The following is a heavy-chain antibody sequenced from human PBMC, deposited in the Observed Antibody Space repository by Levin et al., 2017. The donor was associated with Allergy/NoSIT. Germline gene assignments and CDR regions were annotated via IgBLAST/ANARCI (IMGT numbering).Heavy chain of an antibody. CDR1: GFTVSSNY. Sequence: GGSLRLSCAASGFTVSSNYMSWVRQAPGKGLEWVSVIYSGGSTYYADSVKGRFTISRDNSKNTLYLQMNSLRAEDTAVYYCASVKSGYCSGGSCWPDAFDIWGQGTMVTVSS. CDR3: ASVKSGYCSGGSCWPDAFDI. J-gene: IGHJ3*02. CDR2: IYSGGST. D-gene: IGHD2-15*01. V-gene: IGHV3-53*01.